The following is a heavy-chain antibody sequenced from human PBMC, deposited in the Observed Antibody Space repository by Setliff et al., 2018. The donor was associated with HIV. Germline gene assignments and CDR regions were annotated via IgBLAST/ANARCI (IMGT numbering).Heavy chain of an antibody. CDR3: ARGRTAGYNYDYGY. CDR2: INPSSTST. D-gene: IGHD3-16*01. Sequence: ASVKVSCKGSGYTFTGYYVHWVRLAPGQGLEWMGIINPSSTSTNYAQKFQGRVTMTRDTSTNTVYMDLSGLGSDDTAVYYCARGRTAGYNYDYGYWGRGTLVTVSS. CDR1: GYTFTGYY. J-gene: IGHJ4*02. V-gene: IGHV1-46*01.